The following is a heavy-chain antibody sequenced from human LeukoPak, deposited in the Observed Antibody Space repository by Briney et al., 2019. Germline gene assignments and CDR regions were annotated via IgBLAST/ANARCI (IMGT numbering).Heavy chain of an antibody. J-gene: IGHJ4*02. CDR3: ARPIGYCSSTSCRLYFDY. D-gene: IGHD2-2*01. V-gene: IGHV1-18*04. Sequence: ASVNVSCKASGYTFTSYGISWVRQAPGQGLEWMGWISAYNGNTNYAQKLQGRVTMTTDTSTSTAYMELRSLRSDDTAVYYCARPIGYCSSTSCRLYFDYWGQGTLVTVSS. CDR2: ISAYNGNT. CDR1: GYTFTSYG.